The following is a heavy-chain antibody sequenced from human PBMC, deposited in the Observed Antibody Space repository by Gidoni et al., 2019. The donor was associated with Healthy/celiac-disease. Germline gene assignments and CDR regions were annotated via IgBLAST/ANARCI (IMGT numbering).Heavy chain of an antibody. CDR1: GDSVPSNSAA. Sequence: QVQLQQSGPGLVKPSQTLSLTCAFSGDSVPSNSAAWNWIRQSPSRGLEWLGRTYYRSKWYNDYAVSVKSRITINPDTSKNQFSLQLNSVTPEDTAVYYCARFVVVPAAKSHYFDYWGQGTLVTVSS. V-gene: IGHV6-1*01. CDR3: ARFVVVPAAKSHYFDY. D-gene: IGHD2-2*01. CDR2: TYYRSKWYN. J-gene: IGHJ4*02.